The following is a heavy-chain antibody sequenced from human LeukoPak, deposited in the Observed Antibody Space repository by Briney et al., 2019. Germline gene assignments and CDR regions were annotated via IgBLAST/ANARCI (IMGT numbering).Heavy chain of an antibody. CDR3: ARGQWRRAFDI. Sequence: SETLSLTCAVYGGSFSGYYWSWIRQPPGQGLEWIGDINHSGSTNYNPSLKSRVTISVDTSKNQFSLKLSSVTAADTAVYYCARGQWRRAFDIWGQGTMVTVSS. V-gene: IGHV4-34*01. J-gene: IGHJ3*02. CDR2: INHSGST. D-gene: IGHD6-19*01. CDR1: GGSFSGYY.